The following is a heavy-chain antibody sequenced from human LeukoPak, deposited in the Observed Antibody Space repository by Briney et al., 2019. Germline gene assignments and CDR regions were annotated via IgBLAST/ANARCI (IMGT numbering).Heavy chain of an antibody. CDR2: IYYSGST. D-gene: IGHD3-22*01. CDR1: GGSFSGYH. V-gene: IGHV4-39*07. CDR3: ARGVSYDTSSFDI. Sequence: SETLSLTCAVSGGSFSGYHWGWVRQPPGKGLEWIGSIYYSGSTYYNPSLKSRVTISVDTSKNQFSLKLSSVTAADTAVYYCARGVSYDTSSFDIWGQGTMVTVSS. J-gene: IGHJ3*02.